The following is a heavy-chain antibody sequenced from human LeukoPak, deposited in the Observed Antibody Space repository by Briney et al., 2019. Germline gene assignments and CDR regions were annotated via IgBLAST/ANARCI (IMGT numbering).Heavy chain of an antibody. CDR2: IYYSGST. CDR1: GGSISSYY. V-gene: IGHV4-59*01. J-gene: IGHJ5*02. D-gene: IGHD6-6*01. Sequence: SETLSLTCTVSGGSISSYYWSWIRQPPGKGLEWIGYIYYSGSTNYNPSLKSRVTISVDTSKNQFSLKLSSVTAADTAVYYCARSGSSSDWFDPWGQGTLVTVSS. CDR3: ARSGSSSDWFDP.